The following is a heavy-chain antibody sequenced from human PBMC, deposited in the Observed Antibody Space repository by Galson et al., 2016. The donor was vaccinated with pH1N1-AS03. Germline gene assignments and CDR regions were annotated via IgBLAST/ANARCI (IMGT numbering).Heavy chain of an antibody. Sequence: SLRLSCAASGFTFDDYGMVWVRQAPGKSLEWVSLVGWDGATTFYADSVKGRFTISRDNSKSSLFLQMNSLRPEDTGLYYCAKGGYGNPRLGYFDHGGQGTLVTVSS. CDR3: AKGGYGNPRLGYFDH. D-gene: IGHD2-15*01. J-gene: IGHJ4*02. V-gene: IGHV3-43D*03. CDR2: VGWDGATT. CDR1: GFTFDDYG.